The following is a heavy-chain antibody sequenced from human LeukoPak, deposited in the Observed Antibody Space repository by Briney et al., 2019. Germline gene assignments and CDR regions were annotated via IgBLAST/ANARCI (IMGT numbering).Heavy chain of an antibody. CDR1: GYTFTSYD. V-gene: IGHV1-8*01. CDR2: MNPNSGNT. J-gene: IGHJ5*02. Sequence: ASVKVSCKASGYTFTSYDINWVRQASGQGLEWMGWMNPNSGNTGYVQKFRGRVTMTRNTSINTAYMELRNLRSEDTAVYFCARGHNMGWYVNWFDPWGQGTLVTVSS. D-gene: IGHD2-15*01. CDR3: ARGHNMGWYVNWFDP.